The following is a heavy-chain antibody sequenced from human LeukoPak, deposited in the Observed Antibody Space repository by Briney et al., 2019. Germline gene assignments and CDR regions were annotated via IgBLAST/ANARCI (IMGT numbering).Heavy chain of an antibody. V-gene: IGHV3-7*01. J-gene: IGHJ4*02. CDR2: IREDESEI. CDR1: GFTFSSYG. CDR3: ARVGTSYDY. D-gene: IGHD2/OR15-2a*01. Sequence: PGGSLRLSCAASGFTFSSYGTDWVRQAPGKGLEWLANIREDESEINYVDSVKGRFTISRDNARNSLYLQMTSLRPEDTAVYYCARVGTSYDYWGQGTLVTVSS.